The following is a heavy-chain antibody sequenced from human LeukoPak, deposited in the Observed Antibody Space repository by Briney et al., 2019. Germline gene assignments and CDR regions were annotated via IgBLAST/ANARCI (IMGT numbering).Heavy chain of an antibody. Sequence: ASVKVSCKASGHTFTSYGISWVRQAPGQGLEWMGWISADNGKTNYVQKFQGRLTMTTDTSTSTAYMELRSLRSDDTAVYYCARGGSLWSPGRQYDYWGQGTLVTVSS. D-gene: IGHD3-10*01. V-gene: IGHV1-18*01. CDR3: ARGGSLWSPGRQYDY. CDR1: GHTFTSYG. J-gene: IGHJ4*02. CDR2: ISADNGKT.